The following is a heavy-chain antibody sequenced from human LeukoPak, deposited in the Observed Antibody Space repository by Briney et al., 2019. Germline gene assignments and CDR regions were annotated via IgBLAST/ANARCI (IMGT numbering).Heavy chain of an antibody. D-gene: IGHD1-1*01. V-gene: IGHV3-15*01. Sequence: GESLRLSCAASGFNFTNAWVSWVRRAPGKGLEWLGRSKSKADGGTTLHATSVEDRFAISRDDSINTLYLQMNSLKIEDTAVYYCTDPPTSLWGQGILVTVSS. J-gene: IGHJ4*02. CDR3: TDPPTSL. CDR1: GFNFTNAW. CDR2: SKSKADGGTT.